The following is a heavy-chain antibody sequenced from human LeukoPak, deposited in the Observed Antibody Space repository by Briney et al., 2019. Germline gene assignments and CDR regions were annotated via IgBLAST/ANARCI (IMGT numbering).Heavy chain of an antibody. J-gene: IGHJ6*03. V-gene: IGHV3-7*01. Sequence: GGSLRLSCAASQFSFSTYWMSWVRQAPGKGLEWVANIKQDEGEKYYVDSVRGRFTISRDNAKNSLYLQMNSLRAEDTAVYYCAREASLNYMDVWGKGTTVTVSS. CDR1: QFSFSTYW. CDR3: AREASLNYMDV. CDR2: IKQDEGEK.